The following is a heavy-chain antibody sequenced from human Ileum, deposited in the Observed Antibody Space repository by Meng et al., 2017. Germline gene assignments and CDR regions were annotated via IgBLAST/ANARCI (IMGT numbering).Heavy chain of an antibody. CDR3: ARYGGSGSYWHFDP. D-gene: IGHD3-10*01. CDR2: IHHSGST. CDR1: GGSFSGYY. V-gene: IGHV4-34*01. Sequence: QVQLQQWGAGLLKPSETLSLPCSVYGGSFSGYYWTWIRQPPGKGLEWLGEIHHSGSTNYNPSLKRRVTMSIDTSKIQFSLELSSVTAADAAVYYCARYGGSGSYWHFDPWGRGTLVTVSS. J-gene: IGHJ2*01.